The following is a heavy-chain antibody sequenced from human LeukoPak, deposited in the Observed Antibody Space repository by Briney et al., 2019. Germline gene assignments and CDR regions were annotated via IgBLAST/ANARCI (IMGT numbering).Heavy chain of an antibody. J-gene: IGHJ5*02. Sequence: GGSLRLSCAASGFTFSSCAMSWVRQAPGKGLERVSAISDSGGSTYNADSVKGRFTISRDNSENTLYLQMNSLRAEDTAVYYCARAVDFWSGYPQPNWFDPWGQGTLVTVSS. CDR2: ISDSGGST. D-gene: IGHD3-3*01. V-gene: IGHV3-23*01. CDR1: GFTFSSCA. CDR3: ARAVDFWSGYPQPNWFDP.